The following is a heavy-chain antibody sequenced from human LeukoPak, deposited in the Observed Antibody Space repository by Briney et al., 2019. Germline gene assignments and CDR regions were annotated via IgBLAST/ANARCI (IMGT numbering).Heavy chain of an antibody. V-gene: IGHV4-59*01. J-gene: IGHJ4*02. Sequence: SETLSLTCTVSGGSLRSYYWSWIRQPPGKGLEWIGYIYYSGSTNYNPSLKSRVTISVDTSKNQFSLKLSSVTAADTAVYYCARDRIGLDYWGQGTLVTVSS. CDR3: ARDRIGLDY. CDR1: GGSLRSYY. D-gene: IGHD2-21*01. CDR2: IYYSGST.